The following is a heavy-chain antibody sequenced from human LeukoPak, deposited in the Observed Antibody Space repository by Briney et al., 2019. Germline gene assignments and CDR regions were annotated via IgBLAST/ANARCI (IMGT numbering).Heavy chain of an antibody. D-gene: IGHD6-19*01. V-gene: IGHV3-23*01. Sequence: GGSLRLSCAASGFTFSSYAMSWVRQAPGKGLEWVSAISGSGGSTYYADSVKGRFTISRDNSKNTLYLQMNSLRAEDTAVYYCAKDGRQWLVPGGIDYWGQGTLVTVSS. CDR1: GFTFSSYA. CDR2: ISGSGGST. CDR3: AKDGRQWLVPGGIDY. J-gene: IGHJ4*02.